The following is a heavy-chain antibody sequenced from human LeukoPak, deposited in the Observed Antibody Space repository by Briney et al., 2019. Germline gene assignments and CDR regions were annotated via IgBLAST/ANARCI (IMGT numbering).Heavy chain of an antibody. CDR2: ISSSSSYI. D-gene: IGHD2-2*01. CDR1: GFTFSSYS. V-gene: IGHV3-21*01. CDR3: ASLGYCSSTSCFTTGLYGMDV. Sequence: GGSLRLSCAASGFTFSSYSTNWVRQAPGKGLEWVSSISSSSSYIYYADSVKGRFTISRDNAKNSLYLQMNSLRAEDTAVYYCASLGYCSSTSCFTTGLYGMDVWGQGTTVTVSS. J-gene: IGHJ6*02.